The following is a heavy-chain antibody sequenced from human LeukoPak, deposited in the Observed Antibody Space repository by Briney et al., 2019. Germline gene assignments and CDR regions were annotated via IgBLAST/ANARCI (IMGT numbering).Heavy chain of an antibody. V-gene: IGHV3-21*01. J-gene: IGHJ6*03. D-gene: IGHD4-11*01. CDR1: GFTFSSYS. CDR3: ARDLSSNSYYYYYMDV. Sequence: GGSLRLSCAASGFTFSSYSMNWVRQAPGKGLEWVSSISSSSSYIYYADSVKGRFTISRDNAKNSLYLQMNSLRAEDTAVYYCARDLSSNSYYYYYMDVWGKGTTVTVSS. CDR2: ISSSSSYI.